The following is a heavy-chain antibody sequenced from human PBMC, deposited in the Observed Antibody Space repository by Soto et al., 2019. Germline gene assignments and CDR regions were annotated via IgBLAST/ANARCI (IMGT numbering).Heavy chain of an antibody. Sequence: QVQLVESGGGVVQPGRSLRLSCAASGFPFTTYGMHWVREGPGKGLEGVAVISYDGSNKYYADSVKGRFTISRDNSKNTLYLQMNSRRPEDTALYYCVGGQGYCDYRGQGTLVAVSS. CDR1: GFPFTTYG. CDR3: VGGQGYCDY. V-gene: IGHV3-30*03. D-gene: IGHD3-10*01. CDR2: ISYDGSNK. J-gene: IGHJ4*02.